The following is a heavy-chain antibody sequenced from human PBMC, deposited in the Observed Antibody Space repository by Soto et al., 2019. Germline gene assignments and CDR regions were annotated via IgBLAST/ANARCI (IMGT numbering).Heavy chain of an antibody. Sequence: SVKVSCKASGGTFSSYAISWVRQAPGQGLEWMGGIIPIFGTANYAQKFQGRVTITADESTSTAYMELSSLRSEDTAVYYCARDRDDSSGYYVGVNYYYYYGMDVWGQGTTVTVSS. CDR3: ARDRDDSSGYYVGVNYYYYYGMDV. CDR1: GGTFSSYA. CDR2: IIPIFGTA. V-gene: IGHV1-69*13. J-gene: IGHJ6*02. D-gene: IGHD3-22*01.